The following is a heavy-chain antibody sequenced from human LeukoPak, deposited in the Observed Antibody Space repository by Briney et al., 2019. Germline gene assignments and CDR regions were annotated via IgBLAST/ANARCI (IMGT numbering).Heavy chain of an antibody. CDR3: ARVGGYGDYLNWFDP. Sequence: GGSLRLSCAASGFTFDDYGMSWVRQAPGKGLEWVSGIHWNGGSTGYADSVKGRFTISRDNAKNSLYLQMNSLRAEDTAVYYCARVGGYGDYLNWFDPWGQGTLVTVSS. V-gene: IGHV3-20*04. D-gene: IGHD4-17*01. CDR2: IHWNGGST. J-gene: IGHJ5*02. CDR1: GFTFDDYG.